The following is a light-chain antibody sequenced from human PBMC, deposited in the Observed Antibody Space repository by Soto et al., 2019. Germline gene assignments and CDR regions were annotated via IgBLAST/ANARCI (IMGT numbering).Light chain of an antibody. Sequence: QSALTQPASVSGSPGQSITISCTGTSSDVGGYNYVSWYQQHPGKAPKLMIYEVSNRPSGVSNCFSGSKSGNTASLTISGLQAEDEADYYCSSYTSSSTRVLGGGTKLTVL. V-gene: IGLV2-14*01. CDR1: SSDVGGYNY. CDR2: EVS. CDR3: SSYTSSSTRV. J-gene: IGLJ3*02.